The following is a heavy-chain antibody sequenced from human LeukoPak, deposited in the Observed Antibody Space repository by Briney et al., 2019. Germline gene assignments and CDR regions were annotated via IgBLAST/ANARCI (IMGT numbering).Heavy chain of an antibody. CDR1: GFTFSSYW. Sequence: GGSLRLSCAASGFTFSSYWMSWVRQAPGKGLEWVANIKQDGSEKYYVDSVKGRFTISRDNAKNSLYLQMNSLRAEDTAVYYCAKVKWIQLYYYFDYWGQGTLVTVSS. CDR3: AKVKWIQLYYYFDY. D-gene: IGHD5-18*01. J-gene: IGHJ4*02. V-gene: IGHV3-7*03. CDR2: IKQDGSEK.